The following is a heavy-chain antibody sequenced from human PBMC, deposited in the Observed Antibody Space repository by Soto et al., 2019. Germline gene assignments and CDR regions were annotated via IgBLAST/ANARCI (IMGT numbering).Heavy chain of an antibody. CDR3: ARGGGLNYYYYIXV. CDR1: GYTFTGYY. J-gene: IGHJ6*03. V-gene: IGHV1-2*04. CDR2: INPNSGET. Sequence: ASVKVSCKASGYTFTGYYMHWMRQAPGQGLEWMGWINPNSGETDYAQNFQGWVTMTRDMSISAAYMELSRLKSNDTAVYYCARGGGLNYYYYIXVWGKGTTVTVSS.